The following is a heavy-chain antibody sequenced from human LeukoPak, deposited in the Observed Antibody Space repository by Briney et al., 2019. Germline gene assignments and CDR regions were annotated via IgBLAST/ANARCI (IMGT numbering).Heavy chain of an antibody. CDR1: GFTFSSHW. J-gene: IGHJ4*02. CDR2: IRPDGSEE. Sequence: PGGSLRLSCAASGFTFSSHWMSWVRQAPGKGLEWVASIRPDGSEEYCMDSVKGRFTISRDNAKNSLYLQMNSLRAEDTAVYYCARLLGTVTTYDYWGQGTLVTVSS. CDR3: ARLLGTVTTYDY. V-gene: IGHV3-7*01. D-gene: IGHD1-7*01.